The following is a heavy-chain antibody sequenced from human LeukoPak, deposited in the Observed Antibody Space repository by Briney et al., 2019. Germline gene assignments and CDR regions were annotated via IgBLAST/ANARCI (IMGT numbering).Heavy chain of an antibody. J-gene: IGHJ3*02. CDR1: GYTVTDYF. CDR2: VNPNNGGT. CDR3: ARVKFFGVVTNALDI. V-gene: IGHV1-2*02. Sequence: GASVKVSCKSSGYTVTDYFIHWVRQAPGQGLEWMGWVNPNNGGTNFAQKFQGRVAMTRDTSISTVHMELSRLRSDDTAIYFCARVKFFGVVTNALDIWGQGTMVTVSS. D-gene: IGHD3-3*01.